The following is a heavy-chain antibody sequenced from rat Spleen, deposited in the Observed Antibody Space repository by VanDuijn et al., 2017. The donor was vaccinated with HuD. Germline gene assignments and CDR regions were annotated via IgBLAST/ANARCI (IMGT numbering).Heavy chain of an antibody. V-gene: IGHV5-46*01. D-gene: IGHD4-6*01. CDR3: ARHWGY. Sequence: EVQLVESGGGLVQPGRSMKLSCAASGFTFSSFPMAWVRQAPTKGLEWVASIDSGGVNSFFRDSVKGRFTISRDNAKSTLYLQMDSLRSEDTATYYCARHWGYWGQGVMVTVSS. CDR1: GFTFSSFP. CDR2: IDSGGVNS. J-gene: IGHJ2*01.